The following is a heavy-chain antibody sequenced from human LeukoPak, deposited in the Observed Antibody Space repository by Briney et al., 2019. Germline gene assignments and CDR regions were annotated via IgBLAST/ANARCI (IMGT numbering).Heavy chain of an antibody. J-gene: IGHJ1*01. Sequence: GASVTVSCKASGGTFSSYAISWVRQAPGQGLEWMGGVIPIFGTANYAQKFRGRVTITADKSTRTAYMELSSLRSEDTAVYYCATVSHNYYDSSGYYQHWGQGTLVTVSS. CDR3: ATVSHNYYDSSGYYQH. CDR2: VIPIFGTA. D-gene: IGHD3-22*01. V-gene: IGHV1-69*06. CDR1: GGTFSSYA.